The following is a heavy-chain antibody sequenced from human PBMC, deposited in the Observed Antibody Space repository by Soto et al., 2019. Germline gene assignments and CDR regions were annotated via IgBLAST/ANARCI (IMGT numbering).Heavy chain of an antibody. V-gene: IGHV4-34*01. Sequence: SETLSLTCAVYGGSFSGYYWSWIRQPPGKGLEWIGEINHSGSTNYNPSLKSRVTISVDTSKNQFSLKLSSVTAADTAVYYCARGNDVSAYTYYFDYWGQGTLVTVSS. D-gene: IGHD2-8*01. CDR3: ARGNDVSAYTYYFDY. J-gene: IGHJ4*02. CDR2: INHSGST. CDR1: GGSFSGYY.